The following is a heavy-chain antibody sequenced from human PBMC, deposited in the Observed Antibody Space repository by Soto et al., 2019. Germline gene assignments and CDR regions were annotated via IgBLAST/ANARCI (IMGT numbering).Heavy chain of an antibody. D-gene: IGHD2-2*01. J-gene: IGHJ6*03. CDR1: GFTFSNFA. CDR2: ITGSTGTT. Sequence: EVQVLESGGGSVQPGGSLRLSCAASGFTFSNFAMSWVRHAPGEGLEWVSEITGSTGTTYYADSVKGRFIISRDNSKNTVHRQMNSLRAEDTAVYYCAKDTSSSPYYMDVWGKGTTVTVSS. CDR3: AKDTSSSPYYMDV. V-gene: IGHV3-23*01.